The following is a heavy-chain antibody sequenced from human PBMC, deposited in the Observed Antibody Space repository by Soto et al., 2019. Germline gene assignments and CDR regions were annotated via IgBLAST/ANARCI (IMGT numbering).Heavy chain of an antibody. CDR3: ARGQRPCSGGSCGGLAHAFDI. CDR2: INHSGST. D-gene: IGHD2-15*01. CDR1: GGSFSGYY. V-gene: IGHV4-34*01. J-gene: IGHJ3*02. Sequence: SETLSLTCAVYGGSFSGYYWSWIRQPPGKGLEWIGEINHSGSTNYNPSLKSRVTISVDTSKNQFSLKLSSVTAADTAVYYCARGQRPCSGGSCGGLAHAFDIWGQGTMVTVSS.